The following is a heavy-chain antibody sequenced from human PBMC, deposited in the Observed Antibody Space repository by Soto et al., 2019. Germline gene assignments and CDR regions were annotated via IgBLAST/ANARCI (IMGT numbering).Heavy chain of an antibody. Sequence: GGSLRLSCAASGFTFSSYAMSWVRQAPGKGLEWVSAISGRDGSTYYADSVKGRFTISRDNTKNTQYLQMNSMRAEETAVYYCANPVGIVVVVAANQSDYWGQGTLVTVSS. V-gene: IGHV3-23*01. CDR2: ISGRDGST. D-gene: IGHD2-15*01. CDR3: ANPVGIVVVVAANQSDY. CDR1: GFTFSSYA. J-gene: IGHJ4*02.